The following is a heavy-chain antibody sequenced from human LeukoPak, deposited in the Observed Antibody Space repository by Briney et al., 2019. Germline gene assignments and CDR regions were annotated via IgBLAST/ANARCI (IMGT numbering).Heavy chain of an antibody. Sequence: SETLSLTCAVYGGSFSGYYWSWIRQHPGKGLEWIGYIYYSGSTYYNPSLKSRVTISVDTSKNQFSLKLSSVTAADTAVYYCARSLSSYGEGFDYWGQGTLVTVSS. CDR1: GGSFSGYY. V-gene: IGHV4-31*11. CDR2: IYYSGST. D-gene: IGHD4-17*01. CDR3: ARSLSSYGEGFDY. J-gene: IGHJ4*02.